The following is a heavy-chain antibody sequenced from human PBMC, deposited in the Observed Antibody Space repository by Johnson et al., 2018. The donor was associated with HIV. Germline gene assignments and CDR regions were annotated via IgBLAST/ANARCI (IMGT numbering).Heavy chain of an antibody. D-gene: IGHD1-26*01. CDR2: IWYDGSNK. CDR3: AKDLSPSGSYRMDI. V-gene: IGHV3-33*06. Sequence: QVQLLESGGGVVQPGRSLRLSCAASGFTFSSYGMHWVRQAPGKGLEWVALIWYDGSNKYYADSVKGRFTISRDNSENTLYVQMNSLRAEDTAVYYCAKDLSPSGSYRMDIWGQGTMVTVSS. J-gene: IGHJ3*02. CDR1: GFTFSSYG.